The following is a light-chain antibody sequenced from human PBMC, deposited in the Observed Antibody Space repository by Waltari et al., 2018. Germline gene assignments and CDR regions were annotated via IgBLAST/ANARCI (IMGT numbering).Light chain of an antibody. CDR1: QSVRGNY. V-gene: IGKV3-20*01. J-gene: IGKJ1*01. Sequence: EIVLTQSPGTLSLSPGERATLSCGASQSVRGNYLAWYQQKPGQSPRLLIYGASTRATGIPDRFSGSGSGPDFPLTDSKLETDEFAVYYCQENDDSPPWTFGEGTKVKIK. CDR3: QENDDSPPWT. CDR2: GAS.